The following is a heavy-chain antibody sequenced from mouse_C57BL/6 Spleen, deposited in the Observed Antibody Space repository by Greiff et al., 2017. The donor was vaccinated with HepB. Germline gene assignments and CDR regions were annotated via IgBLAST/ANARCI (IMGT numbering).Heavy chain of an antibody. CDR3: ARGGYGSSSYWYFDV. J-gene: IGHJ1*03. V-gene: IGHV1-50*01. CDR1: GYTFTSYW. Sequence: QVQLQQPGAELVKPGASVKLSCKASGYTFTSYWMQWVKQRPGQGLEWIGEIDPSDSYTNYNQKFKGKATLTVDTSSSTAYMQLSSLTSEDSAVYYCARGGYGSSSYWYFDVWGTGTTVTFSS. D-gene: IGHD1-1*01. CDR2: IDPSDSYT.